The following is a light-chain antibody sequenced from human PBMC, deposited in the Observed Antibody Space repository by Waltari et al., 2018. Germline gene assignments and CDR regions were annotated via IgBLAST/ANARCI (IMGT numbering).Light chain of an antibody. CDR1: NLGNKY. Sequence: YDLTQPPSVSVSPGQAASITCSGDNLGNKYVCWYQQKPGQSPLLLIYQDTKRPSGIPERFSGSVSGNTVTLTISATQALDGADYYCQAWDSNVNWVFGGGTKLTVL. CDR3: QAWDSNVNWV. CDR2: QDT. J-gene: IGLJ3*02. V-gene: IGLV3-1*01.